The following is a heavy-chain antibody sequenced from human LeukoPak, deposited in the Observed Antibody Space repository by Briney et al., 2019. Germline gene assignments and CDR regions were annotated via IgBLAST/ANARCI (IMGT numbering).Heavy chain of an antibody. CDR1: GFTFSSYS. J-gene: IGHJ5*02. V-gene: IGHV3-21*01. D-gene: IGHD3-22*01. Sequence: GGSLRLSCAASGFTFSSYSMNWVRQAPGKGLEWVSSISSSSSYIYYADSAKGRFTISRDNAKNSLHLQMNGLRAEDTAVYYCARAVVVASNWFDPWGQGTLVTVSS. CDR3: ARAVVVASNWFDP. CDR2: ISSSSSYI.